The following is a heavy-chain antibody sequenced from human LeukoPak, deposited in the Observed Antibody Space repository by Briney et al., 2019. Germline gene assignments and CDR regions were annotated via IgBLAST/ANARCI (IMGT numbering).Heavy chain of an antibody. D-gene: IGHD6-13*01. CDR1: GFTFSSYA. J-gene: IGHJ4*02. CDR3: AEGSSSWYRADY. CDR2: ISGSGGST. Sequence: PGGSLRLSCAASGFTFSSYAMSWVRQAPGKGLEWVSAISGSGGSTYYADSVKGRFTISRDNSKNTLYLQMNSLRAEDTAVYYCAEGSSSWYRADYWGQGTLVTVSS. V-gene: IGHV3-23*01.